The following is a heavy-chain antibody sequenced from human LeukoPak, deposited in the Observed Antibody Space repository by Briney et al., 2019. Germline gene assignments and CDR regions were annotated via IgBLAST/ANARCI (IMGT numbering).Heavy chain of an antibody. CDR2: ISGSGGST. CDR3: ARGWLYNEKTGFYFDN. V-gene: IGHV3-23*01. CDR1: GFTFSSYA. Sequence: GGSLGLSCAASGFTFSSYAMSWVRQAPGKGLEWVSAISGSGGSTYYADSVKGRFTISRDNSKNTLYLQMNSLRAEDTAVYYCARGWLYNEKTGFYFDNWGQGTVVTVS. D-gene: IGHD3-9*01. J-gene: IGHJ4*02.